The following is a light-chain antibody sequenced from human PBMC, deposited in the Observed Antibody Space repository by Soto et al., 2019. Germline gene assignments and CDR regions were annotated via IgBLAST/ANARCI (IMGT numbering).Light chain of an antibody. CDR2: VAS. V-gene: IGKV3-20*01. CDR3: QHYGTSPFT. Sequence: EIVLTQSPGTLSLSPGERATLSCRASQSISSNHLAWYQQKPGQGPRLLIYVASSRATGIPDRFSGSGSGTDFALTISRLEPEDFAVYYCQHYGTSPFTFGQGTKLEIK. CDR1: QSISSNH. J-gene: IGKJ2*01.